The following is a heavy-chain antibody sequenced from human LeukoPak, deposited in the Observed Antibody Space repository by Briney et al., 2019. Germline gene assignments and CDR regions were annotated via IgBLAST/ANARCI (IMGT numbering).Heavy chain of an antibody. D-gene: IGHD3-22*01. CDR2: ISFDGSNK. V-gene: IGHV3-30*18. J-gene: IGHJ4*02. CDR3: AKAHTSSGYYPFFDY. Sequence: GGSLRLSCAASGFTFNNYDMHWVRQAPGKGLEGVAVISFDGSNKNYADSVKGRFTISRDKSKNTLYLQMNSLRAEDTAVYYCAKAHTSSGYYPFFDYWGQGTLVTVSS. CDR1: GFTFNNYD.